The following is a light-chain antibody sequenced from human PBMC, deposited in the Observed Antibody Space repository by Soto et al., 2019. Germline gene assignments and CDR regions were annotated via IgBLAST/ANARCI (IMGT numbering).Light chain of an antibody. J-gene: IGKJ1*01. CDR1: QSVSSDY. Sequence: EIVLSQSPATLSLSTGERATLSCRASQSVSSDYLAWYQQKPGQAPRPLIYGASSRATGIPDRFSGSGAGTDFTLTISRLESEDFAVYYCQQYGSSPWTFGQGTKVDIK. CDR2: GAS. CDR3: QQYGSSPWT. V-gene: IGKV3-20*01.